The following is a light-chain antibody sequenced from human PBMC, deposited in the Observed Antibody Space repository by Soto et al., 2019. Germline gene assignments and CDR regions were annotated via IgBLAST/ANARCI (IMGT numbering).Light chain of an antibody. J-gene: IGLJ2*01. Sequence: QSVLTQSSAASGSLGSSVKLTCTLSSGYSTYIIAWHQQQPGKAPRYLMKVERSGSYNKGSGVPDRFSGSSSGADRYLTISNLQSEDEADYYCETWDSNTFVVFGGGTKLTVL. CDR3: ETWDSNTFVV. V-gene: IGLV4-60*03. CDR1: SGYSTYI. CDR2: VERSGSY.